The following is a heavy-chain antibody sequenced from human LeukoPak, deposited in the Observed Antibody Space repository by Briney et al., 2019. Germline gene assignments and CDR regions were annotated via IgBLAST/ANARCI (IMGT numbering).Heavy chain of an antibody. CDR1: GNTLRELP. V-gene: IGHV1-24*01. CDR3: ATRGSDFWSGFDF. CDR2: FDPENAEI. Sequence: GASVKVSCKLSGNTLRELPIQWVRQAGGKGLEWMAGFDPENAEIVYAQKLQGRVTMTEDTSTNTAYVELTSLTSDDTALYYCATRGSDFWSGFDFWGQGTQVTVSS. D-gene: IGHD3-3*01. J-gene: IGHJ4*02.